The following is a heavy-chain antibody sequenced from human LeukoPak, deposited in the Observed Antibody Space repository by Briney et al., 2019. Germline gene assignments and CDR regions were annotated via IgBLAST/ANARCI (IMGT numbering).Heavy chain of an antibody. D-gene: IGHD3-9*01. J-gene: IGHJ4*02. CDR3: AKWGDYDILTGYYVPDY. CDR1: GFTFSSYW. CDR2: ITGSDGSS. V-gene: IGHV3-23*01. Sequence: PGGSLRLSCAASGFTFSSYWMSWVRQAPGKGLEWVPAITGSDGSSYYADSVKGRFTISRDNSKNTLYLQVNSLRAEDTAVYYCAKWGDYDILTGYYVPDYWGQGTLVTVSS.